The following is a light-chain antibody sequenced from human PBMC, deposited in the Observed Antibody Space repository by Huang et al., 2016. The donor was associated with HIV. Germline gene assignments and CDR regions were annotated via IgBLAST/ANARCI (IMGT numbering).Light chain of an antibody. CDR3: QQYDNRHT. CDR2: DAS. CDR1: QDISNY. Sequence: DIQMTQSPSSLSASVGDRVTITCQASQDISNYLNWYQQKPGKAPKLLSYDASNLETGVPSRFSGSRSVTHFTFTINNLQPEDIATYYCQQYDNRHTFGQGTKLEIK. V-gene: IGKV1-33*01. J-gene: IGKJ2*01.